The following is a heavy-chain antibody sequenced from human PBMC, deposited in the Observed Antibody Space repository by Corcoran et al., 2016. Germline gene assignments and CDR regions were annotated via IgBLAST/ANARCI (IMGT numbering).Heavy chain of an antibody. V-gene: IGHV4-34*01. D-gene: IGHD6-13*01. CDR3: ARGVGIRGRAAAGQSGWYFDL. CDR2: INHSGST. Sequence: QVQLQQWGAGLLKPSETLSLTCAVYGGSFSGYYWSWIRQPPGKGLEWIGEINHSGSTNYNPSLKSRVTISVDTSKNQFSLKLSSVTAADTAVYYCARGVGIRGRAAAGQSGWYFDLWGRGTLVTVSS. J-gene: IGHJ2*01. CDR1: GGSFSGYY.